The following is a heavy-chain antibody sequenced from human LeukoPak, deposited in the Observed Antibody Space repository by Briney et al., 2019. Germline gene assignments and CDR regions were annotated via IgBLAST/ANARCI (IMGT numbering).Heavy chain of an antibody. CDR1: GFTFSSYA. D-gene: IGHD4-17*01. CDR2: MPSDGSKK. V-gene: IGHV3-30-3*02. J-gene: IGHJ4*02. CDR3: AKKFRGTTVISGDYFDY. Sequence: SGGSLRLSCAASGFTFSSYAMHWVRQTPGKGLEWVAVMPSDGSKKYYADSVKGRFTISRDNSKNTLYLQMNSLRAEDTAVYYCAKKFRGTTVISGDYFDYWGQGTLVTVSS.